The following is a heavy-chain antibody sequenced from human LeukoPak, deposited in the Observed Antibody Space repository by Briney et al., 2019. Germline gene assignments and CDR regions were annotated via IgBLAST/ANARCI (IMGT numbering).Heavy chain of an antibody. CDR3: ARVSGYSYGQ. D-gene: IGHD5-18*01. V-gene: IGHV3-64*02. Sequence: PGGSLRLSCVASGFPFSTYAMHWVRQAPGKGLEYVSGISSNGSNTNYADSVEGRFTISRDNSKNTLYLRMGSLRLEDMAVYYCARVSGYSYGQWGQGTLVTVSS. J-gene: IGHJ4*02. CDR2: ISSNGSNT. CDR1: GFPFSTYA.